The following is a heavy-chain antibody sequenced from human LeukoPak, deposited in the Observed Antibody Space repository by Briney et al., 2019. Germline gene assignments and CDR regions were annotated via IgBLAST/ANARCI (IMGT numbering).Heavy chain of an antibody. D-gene: IGHD6-13*01. V-gene: IGHV3-53*01. CDR2: IYSGGST. J-gene: IGHJ4*02. Sequence: GGSLRLSCAASGFTVSSNYMSCVRQAPGKALEWVSVIYSGGSTYYADSVKGRFTISRDNSKNTLYLQMNSLRAEDTAVYYCARDALGSSSWYDWGQGTLVTVSS. CDR1: GFTVSSNY. CDR3: ARDALGSSSWYD.